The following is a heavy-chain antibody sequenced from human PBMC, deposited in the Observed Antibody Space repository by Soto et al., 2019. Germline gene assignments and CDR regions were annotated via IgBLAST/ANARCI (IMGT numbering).Heavy chain of an antibody. CDR1: GYSISSGYY. CDR3: ASGPYFDY. CDR2: IHHSGST. V-gene: IGHV4-38-2*01. Sequence: SETLSLTCAVSGYSISSGYYWGWIRQPPGKGLEWIASIHHSGSTYYTPSLKSRVTISVDTSRNQFSLKLSSVTAADTAVYYCASGPYFDYWSQGTLVTVSS. J-gene: IGHJ4*02.